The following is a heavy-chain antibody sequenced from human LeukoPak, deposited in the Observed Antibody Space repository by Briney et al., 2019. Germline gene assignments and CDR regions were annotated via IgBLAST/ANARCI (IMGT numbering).Heavy chain of an antibody. CDR3: ARIGRIQLWFLFDY. CDR1: GGSISSYY. Sequence: SETLSLTCTVSGGSISSYYWSWIRQPAGKGLEWIGRIYTSGSTNYNPSLKSRVTMSVDTSKNQFPLKLSSVTAADTAVYYCARIGRIQLWFLFDYWGQGTLVTVSS. J-gene: IGHJ4*02. V-gene: IGHV4-4*07. CDR2: IYTSGST. D-gene: IGHD5-18*01.